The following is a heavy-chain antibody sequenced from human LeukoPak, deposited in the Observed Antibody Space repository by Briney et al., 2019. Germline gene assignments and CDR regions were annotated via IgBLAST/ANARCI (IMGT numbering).Heavy chain of an antibody. CDR3: SRDPIDGSYY. J-gene: IGHJ4*02. D-gene: IGHD2-21*01. CDR1: GFTFSSYA. Sequence: GGSLRLSCAASGFTFSSYAMSWVRQAPGKGLEWVSAIRGSGGSTYYADYVKGRFTISRDNAKNSLYLQMNSLRAEGTAVYYCSRDPIDGSYYWGQGTLVTVSP. CDR2: IRGSGGST. V-gene: IGHV3-23*01.